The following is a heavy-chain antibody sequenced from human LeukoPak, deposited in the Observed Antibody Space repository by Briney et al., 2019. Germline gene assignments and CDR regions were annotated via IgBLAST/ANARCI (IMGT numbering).Heavy chain of an antibody. V-gene: IGHV1-8*01. CDR2: MNPNSGNT. D-gene: IGHD2-2*01. CDR3: ARVVVVPTAILPYYYYGMDV. CDR1: GYTFTSYD. J-gene: IGHJ6*02. Sequence: GASVKVSCKASGYTFTSYDINWVRQATGQGLEWMGWMNPNSGNTGYAQKFQGRVTMTRNTSISTAYMELSSLRSEDMAVYYCARVVVVPTAILPYYYYGMDVWGQGTTVTVSS.